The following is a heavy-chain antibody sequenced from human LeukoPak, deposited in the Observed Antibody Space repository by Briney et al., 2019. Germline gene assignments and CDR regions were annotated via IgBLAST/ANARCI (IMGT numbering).Heavy chain of an antibody. V-gene: IGHV3-48*03. CDR2: ISSSGSTI. D-gene: IGHD6-6*01. Sequence: GGSLRLSCAASGFTFSSYEMNWVRQAPGKGLEWVSYISSSGSTIYYADSVKGRFTISRDNAKNSLYLQMNSLRAEDTALYYCARAPLFVARPYYYYYYMDVWGKGTTVTVSS. CDR3: ARAPLFVARPYYYYYYMDV. J-gene: IGHJ6*03. CDR1: GFTFSSYE.